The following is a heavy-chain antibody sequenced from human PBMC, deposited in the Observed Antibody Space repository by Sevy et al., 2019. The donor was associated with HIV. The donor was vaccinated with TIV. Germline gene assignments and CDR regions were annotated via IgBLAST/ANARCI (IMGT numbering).Heavy chain of an antibody. V-gene: IGHV1-18*01. Sequence: ASVKVSCKASGYTFTSYGISWVRQAPGQGLEWMGWISAYNGNTNYAQKLQGRVTMTTDTSTSTAYMERRSLRSDDTAVYYCARDRAVAGLNYYYYGMDVWGQGTTVTVSS. CDR3: ARDRAVAGLNYYYYGMDV. D-gene: IGHD6-19*01. CDR2: ISAYNGNT. CDR1: GYTFTSYG. J-gene: IGHJ6*02.